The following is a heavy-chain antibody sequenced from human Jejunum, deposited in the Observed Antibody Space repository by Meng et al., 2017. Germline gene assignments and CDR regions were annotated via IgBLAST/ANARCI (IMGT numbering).Heavy chain of an antibody. J-gene: IGHJ6*02. D-gene: IGHD4-17*01. V-gene: IGHV3-15*01. Sequence: GGSLRLSCAASGFTFSGAWMSCVRQAPGKGLEWIGHIKSKANGETTDYAAPVKDRFTISRDDSKSTVYLQMNSLRNEDTAVYYCTDGRRLWGQGTTVTVSS. CDR1: GFTFSGAW. CDR3: TDGRRL. CDR2: IKSKANGETT.